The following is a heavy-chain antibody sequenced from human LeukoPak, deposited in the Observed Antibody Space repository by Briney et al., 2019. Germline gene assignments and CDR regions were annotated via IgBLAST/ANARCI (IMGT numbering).Heavy chain of an antibody. D-gene: IGHD3-9*01. CDR3: AKGSYYDILTGYPPLVY. J-gene: IGHJ4*02. Sequence: GGTLRLSCAASGFTFSSYAMSWVRQAPGKGLEWVSAISGSGGSTYYADSVKGRFTISGDNSKNTLYLQMNSLRAEDTAVYYCAKGSYYDILTGYPPLVYWGQGTLVTVSS. CDR2: ISGSGGST. V-gene: IGHV3-23*01. CDR1: GFTFSSYA.